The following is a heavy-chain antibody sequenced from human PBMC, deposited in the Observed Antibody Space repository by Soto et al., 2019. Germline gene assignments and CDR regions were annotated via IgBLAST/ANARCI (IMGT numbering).Heavy chain of an antibody. CDR3: ARDRGVVPAATGNWFDP. Sequence: SLSLTGTVSGGSISSGGYYWSWIRQHPGKGLEWIGYIYYSGSTYYNPSLKSRVTISVDTSKNQFSLKLSSVTAADTAVYYCARDRGVVPAATGNWFDPWGQGTLVTVSS. CDR1: GGSISSGGYY. J-gene: IGHJ5*02. V-gene: IGHV4-31*03. CDR2: IYYSGST. D-gene: IGHD2-2*01.